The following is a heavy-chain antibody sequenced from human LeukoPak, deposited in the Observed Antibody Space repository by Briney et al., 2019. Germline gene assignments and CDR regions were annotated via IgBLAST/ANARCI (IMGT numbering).Heavy chain of an antibody. J-gene: IGHJ4*02. D-gene: IGHD6-19*01. CDR3: AKDRWIRRISLAGQDY. Sequence: PGRSLRLSCATSGFTFSSYGMHWVRQAPGKGLGWVAVTSYDGSDTYYADSVKGRFTISRDNSKNTLYLQINSLRAEDTAVYYCAKDRWIRRISLAGQDYWGQGTLVTVSS. CDR2: TSYDGSDT. CDR1: GFTFSSYG. V-gene: IGHV3-30*18.